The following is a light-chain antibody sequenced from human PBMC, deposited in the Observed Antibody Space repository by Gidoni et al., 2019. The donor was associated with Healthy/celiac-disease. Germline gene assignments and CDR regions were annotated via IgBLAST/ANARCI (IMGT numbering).Light chain of an antibody. CDR2: KAY. CDR3: QQYNSYPFT. J-gene: IGKJ3*01. V-gene: IGKV1-5*03. Sequence: DIQMTQSPSTLSASVGDRVTITCRASQSISSWLAWYQQKPGKAPELLIYKAYSLESGVPSRFSGSGSGTEFTLTISSLQPDDFATYYCQQYNSYPFTFGPGTKVDIK. CDR1: QSISSW.